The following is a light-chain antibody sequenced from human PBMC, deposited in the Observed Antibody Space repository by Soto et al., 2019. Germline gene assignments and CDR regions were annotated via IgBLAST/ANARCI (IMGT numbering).Light chain of an antibody. J-gene: IGKJ5*01. CDR1: QSVSSSY. Sequence: EIVLTQSPGTLSLSPGDRATLSCRASQSVSSSYLAWYQQKPGQAPRLLIYGASSKASGLPYRFSGSGSGTDFTLIISRLEPEYVALYYCQHYGYSLLFGEGTRLEIK. V-gene: IGKV3-20*01. CDR3: QHYGYSLL. CDR2: GAS.